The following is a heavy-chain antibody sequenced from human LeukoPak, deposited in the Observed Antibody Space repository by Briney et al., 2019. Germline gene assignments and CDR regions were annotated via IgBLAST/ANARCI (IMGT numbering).Heavy chain of an antibody. CDR3: ARPAYYYGSRSYRY. J-gene: IGHJ4*02. Sequence: PSETLSLTCAVYGGSFSGYYWSWIRQPPGKGLEWIGEINHSGSTNYNPSLKSRVTISVDTSKNQFSLKLSSVTAADTAVYYCARPAYYYGSRSYRYWGQGTLVTVSS. V-gene: IGHV4-34*01. CDR2: INHSGST. D-gene: IGHD3-10*01. CDR1: GGSFSGYY.